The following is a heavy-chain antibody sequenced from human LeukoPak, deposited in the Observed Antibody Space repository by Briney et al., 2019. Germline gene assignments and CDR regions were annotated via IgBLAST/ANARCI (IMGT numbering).Heavy chain of an antibody. J-gene: IGHJ5*02. CDR1: GYTFTDFY. CDR2: ISPTSGGT. Sequence: ASVKVSCKASGYTFTDFYMHWVRQAPGQGLEWMGYISPTSGGTKYAQTFQGRVTMTRDTSISTAYMELNRLTSDDTAVYYCARTYYYDSSGQPWGFDPWGQGTLVTVSS. D-gene: IGHD3-22*01. CDR3: ARTYYYDSSGQPWGFDP. V-gene: IGHV1-2*02.